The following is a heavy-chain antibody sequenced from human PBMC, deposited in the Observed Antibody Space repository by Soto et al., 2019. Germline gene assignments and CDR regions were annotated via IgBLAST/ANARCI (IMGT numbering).Heavy chain of an antibody. CDR1: GYNFATYW. CDR3: ARSKNNWTVRAS. V-gene: IGHV5-51*01. CDR2: IYPGDSDT. Sequence: GESLTISCKGSGYNFATYWISWVRQMPGKGLEWIGLIYPGDSDTRYSPSFQGHVTISADTSISTAYLQWPSLQASDTAIYFCARSKNNWTVRASWGQGTLVTVSS. D-gene: IGHD1-1*01. J-gene: IGHJ5*02.